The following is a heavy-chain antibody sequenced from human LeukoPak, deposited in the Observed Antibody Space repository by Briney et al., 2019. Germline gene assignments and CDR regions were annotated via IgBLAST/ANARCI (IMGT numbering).Heavy chain of an antibody. V-gene: IGHV3-21*06. CDR2: IASDTTYI. J-gene: IGHJ4*02. D-gene: IGHD3-22*01. CDR1: GFTFEDYG. CDR3: ARDYYDSSASATFDY. Sequence: GGSLRLSCAASGFTFEDYGMSWVRQAPGKGLEWVSSIASDTTYIKYADSVKGRFTVSRDNAKNSVFLEMKSLRADDTAIYFCARDYYDSSASATFDYWGRGTLVTVSS.